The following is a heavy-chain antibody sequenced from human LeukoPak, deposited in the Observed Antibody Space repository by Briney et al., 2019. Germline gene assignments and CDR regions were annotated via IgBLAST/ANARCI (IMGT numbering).Heavy chain of an antibody. V-gene: IGHV4-30-2*01. Sequence: SETLSLTCTVSGGSISSGGYYWSWIRQPPGKGLEWIGYIYHSGSTYYNPSLKSRVTISVDRSKNQFSLKLSSVTAADTAVYYCARFYGSGSYYQDYWGQGTLVTVSS. D-gene: IGHD3-10*01. CDR1: GGSISSGGYY. CDR2: IYHSGST. CDR3: ARFYGSGSYYQDY. J-gene: IGHJ4*02.